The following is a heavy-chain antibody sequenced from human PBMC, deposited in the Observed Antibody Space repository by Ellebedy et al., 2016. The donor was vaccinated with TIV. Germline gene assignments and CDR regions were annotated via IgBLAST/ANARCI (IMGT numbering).Heavy chain of an antibody. CDR1: GFTFGDYA. CDR3: ARGCRGGTCYVRD. CDR2: IRGEAYGETT. V-gene: IGHV3-49*03. D-gene: IGHD2-15*01. J-gene: IGHJ4*02. Sequence: GGSLRLSXITSGFTFGDYAIAWFRQPPGKGLEWVGFIRGEAYGETTEFAASVKGRFSFSRDDSEATAYLQMNGLKIEDTAMYYCARGCRGGTCYVRDWGQGTLVTVSS.